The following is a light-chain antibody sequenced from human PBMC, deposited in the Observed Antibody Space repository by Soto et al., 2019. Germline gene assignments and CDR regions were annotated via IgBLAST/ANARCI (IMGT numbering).Light chain of an antibody. Sequence: QSALTQPASVSGSPGQSITISCTGTSSDVGGYNYVSWYQQHPGKAPKLLIYEVNYRPSGVSNRFSGSKSGNTASLTSSGRQAEYEADYYCSSYTSRSTLVFGGWTKLTVL. V-gene: IGLV2-14*01. CDR3: SSYTSRSTLV. CDR2: EVN. J-gene: IGLJ2*01. CDR1: SSDVGGYNY.